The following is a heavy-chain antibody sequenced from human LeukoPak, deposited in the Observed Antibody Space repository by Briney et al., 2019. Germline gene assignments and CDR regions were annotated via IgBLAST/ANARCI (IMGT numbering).Heavy chain of an antibody. Sequence: GGSLRLSCAASGFTFSSYWMSWVRQAPGKGLEWMANIKQDGSEKYYVDSVKGRFTISRDNAKNSLYLQVNSLRAEDTAVYYCARDGYSGYDDAFDIWGQGTMVTVSS. J-gene: IGHJ3*02. D-gene: IGHD5-12*01. CDR1: GFTFSSYW. CDR2: IKQDGSEK. CDR3: ARDGYSGYDDAFDI. V-gene: IGHV3-7*03.